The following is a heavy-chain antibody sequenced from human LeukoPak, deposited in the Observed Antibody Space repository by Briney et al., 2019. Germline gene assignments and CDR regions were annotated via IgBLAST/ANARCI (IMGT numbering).Heavy chain of an antibody. CDR1: GSIFSSSG. D-gene: IGHD6-19*01. J-gene: IGHJ4*02. CDR3: ARDQGTSGGWPAVGRMGYFDY. CDR2: IWYDGSNK. Sequence: PGGSLRPSCAASGSIFSSSGMHWVRQTPGKGLEWVGIIWYDGSNKYYADSVKGRFTISRDNAKNTVYLQMNSLRVEDTAVHYCARDQGTSGGWPAVGRMGYFDYWGQGTLVTVSS. V-gene: IGHV3-33*01.